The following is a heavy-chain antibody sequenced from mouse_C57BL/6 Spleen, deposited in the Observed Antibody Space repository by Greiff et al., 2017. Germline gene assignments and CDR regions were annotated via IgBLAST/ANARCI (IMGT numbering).Heavy chain of an antibody. D-gene: IGHD1-1*01. V-gene: IGHV1-26*01. Sequence: VQLQQSGPELVKPGASVKISCKASGYTFTDYYMNWVKQSHGKSLEWIGDINPNHGGNSYNQKFKGKATLTVDKSSSTAYMELRSLTSEDSAVYYCAREDLLLRYPLAYWGQGTLVTVSA. CDR2: INPNHGGN. CDR1: GYTFTDYY. CDR3: AREDLLLRYPLAY. J-gene: IGHJ3*01.